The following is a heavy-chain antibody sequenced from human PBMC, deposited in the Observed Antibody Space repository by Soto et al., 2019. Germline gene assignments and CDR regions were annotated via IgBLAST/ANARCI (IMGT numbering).Heavy chain of an antibody. CDR3: ARSEMTYNWND. D-gene: IGHD1-20*01. CDR1: GFTFRGDA. CDR2: VSGSGEMT. V-gene: IGHV3-23*01. J-gene: IGHJ4*02. Sequence: EVQLLESGGDLVQPGGSLRLACVASGFTFRGDAMSWVRQAPGKGLEWVSSVSGSGEMTHYADSVKGRFTISRDNSKNMLYLLMASLRVVDTAVYYCARSEMTYNWNDWGQGPLVTVSS.